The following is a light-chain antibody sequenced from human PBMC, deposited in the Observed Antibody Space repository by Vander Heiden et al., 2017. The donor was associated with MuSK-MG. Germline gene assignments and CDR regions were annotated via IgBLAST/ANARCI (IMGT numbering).Light chain of an antibody. CDR1: QTVLYSSDNKNY. J-gene: IGKJ1*01. Sequence: DIVMTQSPDSLAVSLGERATINRKSSQTVLYSSDNKNYLAWYQQKPGQPPKLLIYWASTRQSGVPDRFSDSGSGTDFTLTISSLQAEDVAVYYCQQDYGAPQTFGQGTKVEIK. CDR2: WAS. V-gene: IGKV4-1*01. CDR3: QQDYGAPQT.